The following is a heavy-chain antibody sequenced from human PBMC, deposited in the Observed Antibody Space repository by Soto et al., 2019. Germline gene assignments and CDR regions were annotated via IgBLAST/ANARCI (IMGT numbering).Heavy chain of an antibody. Sequence: EVQLVDSGGGLVQPGGSLRLSCAASGFIFSNYVMRWVRQAPGKGLEWVSSISDSGDTSYYADSVKGRFTISRDNSKNWLYLQMTRLRAEDTAIYYCAKPPRALLTFDYRGKGTLVTVSS. D-gene: IGHD1-26*01. V-gene: IGHV3-23*04. CDR2: ISDSGDTS. CDR3: AKPPRALLTFDY. J-gene: IGHJ4*02. CDR1: GFIFSNYV.